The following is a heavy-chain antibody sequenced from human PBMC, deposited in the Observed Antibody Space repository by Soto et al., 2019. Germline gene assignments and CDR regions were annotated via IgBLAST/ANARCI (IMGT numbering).Heavy chain of an antibody. J-gene: IGHJ4*02. Sequence: GGSLRLSCAACGFTFSSYAMNWVRQAPGKGLEWVSVISGSGDSTYYADSVKGRFTISRDNSKNTLYLQMNSLRAEDTAVYYCARRSSGWYFDYWGQGTLVTV. CDR2: ISGSGDST. CDR3: ARRSSGWYFDY. D-gene: IGHD6-19*01. V-gene: IGHV3-23*01. CDR1: GFTFSSYA.